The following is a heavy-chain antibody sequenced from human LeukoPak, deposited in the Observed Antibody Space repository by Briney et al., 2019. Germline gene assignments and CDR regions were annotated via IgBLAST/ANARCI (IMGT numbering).Heavy chain of an antibody. D-gene: IGHD5-12*01. V-gene: IGHV4-34*01. J-gene: IGHJ4*02. CDR1: GGSFSGYY. CDR2: INHSGST. CDR3: AGVVATFVPPRTDY. Sequence: SETLSLTCAVYGGSFSGYYWSWIRQPPGKGLEWIGEINHSGSTNYNPSLKSRVTISVDTSKNQFSLKLSSVTAADTAVYYCAGVVATFVPPRTDYWGQGTLVTVSS.